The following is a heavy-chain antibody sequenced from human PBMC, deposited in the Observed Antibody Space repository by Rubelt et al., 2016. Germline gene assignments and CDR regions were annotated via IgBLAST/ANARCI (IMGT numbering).Heavy chain of an antibody. CDR1: GFSFNIYE. D-gene: IGHD2/OR15-2a*01. V-gene: IGHV3-48*03. CDR3: VRDEYGVGGDP. CDR2: ITARGGAR. J-gene: IGHJ5*02. Sequence: EVQLVESGGGLVRPGGSLRLSCAASGFSFNIYEMNWVRQAPGKGLEGVSYITARGGARYYADAVKCRFTVSRDNAKNLLYLQMNNVTDDDTALYYCVRDEYGVGGDPWGQGTLVTVSS.